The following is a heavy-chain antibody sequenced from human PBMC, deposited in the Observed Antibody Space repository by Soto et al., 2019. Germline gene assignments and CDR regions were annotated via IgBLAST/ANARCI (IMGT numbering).Heavy chain of an antibody. J-gene: IGHJ5*01. CDR2: ISPYSENT. D-gene: IGHD3-22*01. CDR3: ARDSYFDNSGYYYDS. V-gene: IGHV1-18*04. Sequence: ASVKVSCKASNYSFTTYGVSWVRQAPGQGLEWMGWISPYSENTNYARKFQYRVTLTTDTSTNTAYMELKSLRYDDTAVYFCARDSYFDNSGYYYDSWGQGTLVTVSS. CDR1: NYSFTTYG.